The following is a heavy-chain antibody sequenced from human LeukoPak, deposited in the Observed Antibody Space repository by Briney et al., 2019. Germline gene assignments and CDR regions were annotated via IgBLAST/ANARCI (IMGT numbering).Heavy chain of an antibody. V-gene: IGHV7-4-1*02. Sequence: GASVKVSCKASGYTFTSYAMNWVRQAPGQGLEWMGWINTNTGNPTYAQGFTGRFVFSLDTSVSTAYLQISSLKAEDTAVYYCAFSPIAVLTLGFDYWGQGTLVTVSS. J-gene: IGHJ4*02. D-gene: IGHD6-19*01. CDR1: GYTFTSYA. CDR3: AFSPIAVLTLGFDY. CDR2: INTNTGNP.